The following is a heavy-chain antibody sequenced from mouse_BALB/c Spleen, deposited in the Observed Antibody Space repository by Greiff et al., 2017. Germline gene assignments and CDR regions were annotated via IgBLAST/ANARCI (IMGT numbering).Heavy chain of an antibody. Sequence: VQLQQSGPGLVKPSQSLSLTCTVTGYSITSDYAWNWIRQFPGNKLEWMGYISYSGSTSYNPSLKSRISITRDTSKNQFFLQLNSVTTEDTATYYCARRYYGSSLYYFDYWGQGTTLTVSS. J-gene: IGHJ2*01. D-gene: IGHD1-1*01. CDR3: ARRYYGSSLYYFDY. V-gene: IGHV3-2*02. CDR2: ISYSGST. CDR1: GYSITSDYA.